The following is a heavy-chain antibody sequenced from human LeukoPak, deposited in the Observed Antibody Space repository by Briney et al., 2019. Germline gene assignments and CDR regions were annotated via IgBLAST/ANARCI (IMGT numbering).Heavy chain of an antibody. CDR1: GASINSNNYF. Sequence: SETLSLTCTVSGASINSNNYFWDWIRQPPGKRLQWIGGFYYSGNTYYNPSLKSRVTISVDTSKNQFSLKLSSVTAADTAVYYCATRDYWAWGQGTLVTVSS. CDR2: FYYSGNT. J-gene: IGHJ4*02. CDR3: ATRDYWA. V-gene: IGHV4-39*01. D-gene: IGHD4-17*01.